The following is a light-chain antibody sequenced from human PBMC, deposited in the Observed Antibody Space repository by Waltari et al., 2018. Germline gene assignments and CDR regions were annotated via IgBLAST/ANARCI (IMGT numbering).Light chain of an antibody. Sequence: ETVMTQSPATLSVSPGERASLYCGASRGVDTYVAWYQQKVGQSPRPIIYNAATRASGVPARFSGSGSGTAFTLIINDLQTDDSALYFCQQYGTWPPDTFGQGTKVEIK. CDR3: QQYGTWPPDT. V-gene: IGKV3-15*01. CDR2: NAA. CDR1: RGVDTY. J-gene: IGKJ2*01.